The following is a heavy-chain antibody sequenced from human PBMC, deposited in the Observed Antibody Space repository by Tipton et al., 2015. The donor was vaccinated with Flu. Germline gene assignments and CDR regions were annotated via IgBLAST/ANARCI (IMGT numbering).Heavy chain of an antibody. D-gene: IGHD2-2*03. CDR3: ARDGYYYYYYGMDV. Sequence: GLVKPSETLSLTCTVSGSSIRSSDYYWSWIRQPAGKGLEWIGRIYTSGSTNYNPSLKSRVTISVDTSKNQFSLKLSSVTAADTAVYYCARDGYYYYYYGMDVWGQGTTVTVSS. CDR1: GSSIRSSDYY. J-gene: IGHJ6*02. CDR2: IYTSGST. V-gene: IGHV4-61*02.